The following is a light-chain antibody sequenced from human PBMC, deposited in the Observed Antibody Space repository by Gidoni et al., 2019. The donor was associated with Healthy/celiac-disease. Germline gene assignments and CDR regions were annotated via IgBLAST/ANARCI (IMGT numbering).Light chain of an antibody. CDR2: DAS. CDR1: QSVSSY. CDR3: QQRSNWPPLIT. J-gene: IGKJ5*01. Sequence: EIVLTQSRATLSLSPGERATLSCRASQSVSSYLAWYQQKPGQAPRLLIYDASNRATGIPARFSGSGSGTDFTLTISSLEPEDFAVYYCQQRSNWPPLITFGQGTRLEIK. V-gene: IGKV3-11*01.